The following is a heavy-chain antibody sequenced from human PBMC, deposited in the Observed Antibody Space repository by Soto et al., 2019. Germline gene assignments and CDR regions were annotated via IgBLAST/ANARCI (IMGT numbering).Heavy chain of an antibody. J-gene: IGHJ3*02. CDR3: ARSQKRGYKWNYVYAFDI. CDR1: GGSFSGYY. D-gene: IGHD1-7*01. V-gene: IGHV4-34*01. CDR2: INHSGST. Sequence: SETLSLTCAVYGGSFSGYYWSWIRQPPGKGLEWIGEINHSGSTNYNPSLKSRVTISVDTSKNQFFLKLSSVTAADTAGYYCARSQKRGYKWNYVYAFDIWGQGTMVTVSS.